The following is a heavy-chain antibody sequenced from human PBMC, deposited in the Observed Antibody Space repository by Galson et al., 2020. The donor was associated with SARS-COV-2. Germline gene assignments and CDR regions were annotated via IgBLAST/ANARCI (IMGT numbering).Heavy chain of an antibody. J-gene: IGHJ5*02. D-gene: IGHD3-10*01. CDR1: GDSITNYY. CDR2: IYYSGGT. Sequence: SETLSLTCSVSGDSITNYYWSWIRQPPGKGLEWIGYIYYSGGTYYNPSLQSRVTISIDTSKTQFSLRLTSVTAADTAVYYCARRFSYGSGTYFWFDPWGQGTLVAVSS. V-gene: IGHV4-59*01. CDR3: ARRFSYGSGTYFWFDP.